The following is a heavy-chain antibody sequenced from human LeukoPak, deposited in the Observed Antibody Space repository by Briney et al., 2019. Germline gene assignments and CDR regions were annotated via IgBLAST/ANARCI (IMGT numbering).Heavy chain of an antibody. J-gene: IGHJ3*02. D-gene: IGHD3-22*01. CDR1: GGSISSYY. V-gene: IGHV4-59*01. CDR3: ARLXXXXXGYXXXDX. CDR2: IYYSGGT. Sequence: PSETLSLTCTVSGGSISSYYWSWIRQPPGKGLEWIGYIYYSGGTNYNPSLKSRVTMSVDTSKNQFSLKLSSVTAADTAVYYCARLXXXXXGYXXXDXWGQGTMVTVSS.